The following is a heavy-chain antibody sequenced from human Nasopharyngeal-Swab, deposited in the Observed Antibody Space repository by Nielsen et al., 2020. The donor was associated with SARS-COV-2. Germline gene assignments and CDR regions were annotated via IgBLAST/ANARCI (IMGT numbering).Heavy chain of an antibody. D-gene: IGHD2-2*01. CDR1: GGSISSSSYY. Sequence: SETLSLTFTVSGGSISSSSYYWGWIRQPPGKGLEWIGSIYYSGSTYYNPSLKSRVTISVDTSKNQFSLKLSSVTAADTAVYYCALRSTSRLYLPGGGYFDYWGQGTLVTVSS. V-gene: IGHV4-39*01. CDR3: ALRSTSRLYLPGGGYFDY. J-gene: IGHJ4*02. CDR2: IYYSGST.